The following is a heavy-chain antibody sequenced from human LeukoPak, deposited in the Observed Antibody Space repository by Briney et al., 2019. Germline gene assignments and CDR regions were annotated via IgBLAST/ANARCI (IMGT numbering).Heavy chain of an antibody. Sequence: GGSLRLSCAASGFTFSSYAMSWVRQAPGKGLEWVSGISGSGDNTYYADSVKGRFTISRDNSKNTLYVQVNSLGTGDTAAYYRAKGSYYDSSGSFYFDYWGQGTLVTVSS. V-gene: IGHV3-23*01. D-gene: IGHD3-22*01. CDR1: GFTFSSYA. CDR2: ISGSGDNT. CDR3: AKGSYYDSSGSFYFDY. J-gene: IGHJ4*02.